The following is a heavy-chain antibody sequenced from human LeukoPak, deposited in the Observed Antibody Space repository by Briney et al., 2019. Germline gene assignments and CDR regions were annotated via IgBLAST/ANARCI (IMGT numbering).Heavy chain of an antibody. J-gene: IGHJ4*02. D-gene: IGHD5-18*01. CDR2: IIPIFGTA. V-gene: IGHV1-69*05. CDR3: ARGPDTAMAEGSFDY. CDR1: GGTFSSYA. Sequence: SVKVSCKASGGTFSSYAISRVRQAPGQGLEWMGGIIPIFGTANYAQKFQGRVTITTDESTRLAYMELSSLRSEDTAVYYCARGPDTAMAEGSFDYWGQGTLVTVSS.